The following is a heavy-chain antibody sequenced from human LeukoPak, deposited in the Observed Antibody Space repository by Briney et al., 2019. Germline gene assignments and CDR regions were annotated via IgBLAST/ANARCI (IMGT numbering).Heavy chain of an antibody. D-gene: IGHD2/OR15-2a*01. CDR2: ISGSGGST. J-gene: IGHJ4*02. V-gene: IGHV3-23*01. Sequence: GGSLRLSCAASGFTFSSYAMSWVRQAPGKGLEWVSGISGSGGSTYYADSVKGRFTISRDNSKNTLYLQMNSLRAEDTAVYYCAKVVSSQTYYFDYWGQGTLVTVSS. CDR3: AKVVSSQTYYFDY. CDR1: GFTFSSYA.